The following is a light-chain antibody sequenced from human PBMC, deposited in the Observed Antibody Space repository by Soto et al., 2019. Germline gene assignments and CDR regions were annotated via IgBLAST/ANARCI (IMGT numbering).Light chain of an antibody. CDR3: QQYNSYCGT. V-gene: IGKV1-5*03. CDR1: QSISDW. Sequence: DIQMTQSPSILSAYVGDRVTITCRASQSISDWLAWYQQKPGKAPKLLIYKASILQSGVPSRLSVSGSGTEFTLTISSLQPDDFATDYCQQYNSYCGTFGRGTKLEIK. CDR2: KAS. J-gene: IGKJ2*01.